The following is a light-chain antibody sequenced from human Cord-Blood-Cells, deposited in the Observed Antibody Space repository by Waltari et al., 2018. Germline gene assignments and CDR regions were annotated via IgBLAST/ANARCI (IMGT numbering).Light chain of an antibody. V-gene: IGLV1-47*01. CDR2: RNN. CDR3: AAWDDSLSGPV. CDR1: SSNIGSNY. J-gene: IGLJ3*02. Sequence: QSVLTQPPSASGTPGQRVTISCSGSSSNIGSNYVSWYQQRPGTAPNLLIYRNNQRPSGVPDRFSGSKSGTSASLAISGLRSEDEADYYCAAWDDSLSGPVFGGGNKLTVL.